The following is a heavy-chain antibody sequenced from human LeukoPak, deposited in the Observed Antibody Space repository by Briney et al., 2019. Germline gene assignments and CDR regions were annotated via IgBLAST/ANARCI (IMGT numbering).Heavy chain of an antibody. J-gene: IGHJ4*02. D-gene: IGHD3-10*01. V-gene: IGHV4-39*01. CDR3: ATAYYGSGSYFFDY. Sequence: PSETLSLTCTVSGGSFSNTNYYWGWIPQPPEGLAGKGLEWIGGIHYTWPPYYNPPLKSRLTISVDTSKNQFSLKLSSVTAADTAVYYCATAYYGSGSYFFDYWGQGTLVTVSS. CDR1: GGSFSNTNYY. CDR2: IHYTWPP.